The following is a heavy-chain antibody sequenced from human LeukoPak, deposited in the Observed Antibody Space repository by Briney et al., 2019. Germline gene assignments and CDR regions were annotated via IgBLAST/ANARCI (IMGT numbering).Heavy chain of an antibody. J-gene: IGHJ6*03. V-gene: IGHV3-66*04. CDR1: GITVSNNY. CDR2: IYPGGST. D-gene: IGHD6-19*01. CDR3: ARQGWYVDIFFHMDV. Sequence: GGSLRLSCAASGITVSNNYMSWVRQAPGKGLEWVSVIYPGGSTFYADSVKGRFTISRDNAKNSLYLQMNSLRAEDTAVYYCARQGWYVDIFFHMDVWGKGTTVTISS.